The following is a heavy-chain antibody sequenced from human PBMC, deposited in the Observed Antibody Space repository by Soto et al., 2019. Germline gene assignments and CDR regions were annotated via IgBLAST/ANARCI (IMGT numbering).Heavy chain of an antibody. V-gene: IGHV1-58*01. CDR1: GFTFTSSA. D-gene: IGHD6-13*01. J-gene: IGHJ6*02. Sequence: ASVKVSCKASGFTFTSSAVQWVRQARGQRLEWLGWIVVGSGNTNYAQKFQEKVTITRDMSTSTAYMELSSLRSEDTAVYYCAAGGSIAAAGTGYYYGMDVWGQGTTVTVSS. CDR3: AAGGSIAAAGTGYYYGMDV. CDR2: IVVGSGNT.